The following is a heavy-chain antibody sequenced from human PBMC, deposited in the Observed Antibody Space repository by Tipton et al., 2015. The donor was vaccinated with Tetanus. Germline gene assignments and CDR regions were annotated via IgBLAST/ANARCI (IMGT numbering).Heavy chain of an antibody. J-gene: IGHJ4*02. V-gene: IGHV1-18*01. CDR1: GYTFTSCH. CDR3: ARDQLDC. Sequence: QSGPEVKKPGASVKVSCKASGYTFTSCHITWVRQAPGQRPEWMGWVSAYNGNTNYTQKFQGRLTMTTDASTNTAYLELRRLRSDGAGLYYCARDQLDCWGQGTLVTVSS. CDR2: VSAYNGNT.